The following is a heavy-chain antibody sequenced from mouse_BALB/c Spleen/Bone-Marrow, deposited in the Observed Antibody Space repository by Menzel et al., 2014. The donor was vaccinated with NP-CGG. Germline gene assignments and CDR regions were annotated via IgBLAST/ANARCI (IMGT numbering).Heavy chain of an antibody. D-gene: IGHD1-1*01. CDR3: TRSNYGYWYFDV. V-gene: IGHV1S81*02. Sequence: QVQLQQSGAELVKPGASVKLSCKASGYTFSNYYMYWVKQRPEQGLEWIGESNPSNGGSNFNEKFKSKATLTVDKSSSTAYMQLSSLTSEDSAVYYCTRSNYGYWYFDVWGAGTTVTVSS. CDR1: GYTFSNYY. CDR2: SNPSNGGS. J-gene: IGHJ1*01.